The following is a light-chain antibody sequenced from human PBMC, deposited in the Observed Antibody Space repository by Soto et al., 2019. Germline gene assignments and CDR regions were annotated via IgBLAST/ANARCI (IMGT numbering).Light chain of an antibody. J-gene: IGKJ4*01. CDR1: QSVSSF. CDR2: DAS. CDR3: QQHTNWPLT. V-gene: IGKV3-11*01. Sequence: EIVLTHSPGTLSLSPWEIATLSCRASQSVSSFLAWYQQKPGQAPRLLIYDASNRATGIPARFSGSGSGTDFTLTISSLEPEDFAVYYCQQHTNWPLTFGGGTKVDIK.